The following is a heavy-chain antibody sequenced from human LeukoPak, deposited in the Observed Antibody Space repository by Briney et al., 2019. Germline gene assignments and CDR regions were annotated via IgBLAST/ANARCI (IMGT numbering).Heavy chain of an antibody. CDR1: GGSISSGDYY. CDR3: ARTGGTYYGSGSYLGY. CDR2: INHSGST. Sequence: SETLSLTCTVSGGSISSGDYYWSWIRQPPGKGLEWIGEINHSGSTNYNPSLKSRVTISVDTSKNQSSLKLSSVTAADTAVYYCARTGGTYYGSGSYLGYWGQGTLVTVSS. V-gene: IGHV4-39*07. J-gene: IGHJ4*02. D-gene: IGHD3-10*01.